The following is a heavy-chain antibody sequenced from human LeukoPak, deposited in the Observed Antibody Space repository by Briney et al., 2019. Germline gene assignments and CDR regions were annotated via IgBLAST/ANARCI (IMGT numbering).Heavy chain of an antibody. CDR1: GFTFTSSA. CDR2: IVVGSGNT. D-gene: IGHD2-15*01. Sequence: GASVKVSCKASGFTFTSSAMQWVRQARGQRLEWIGWIVVGSGNTNYAQKFQERVTITRDMSARTVYMELRSLRSEDTAVYYCAATVDYCSGGSRNNHYYGMDGWGQGTTVTVSS. CDR3: AATVDYCSGGSRNNHYYGMDG. J-gene: IGHJ6*02. V-gene: IGHV1-58*02.